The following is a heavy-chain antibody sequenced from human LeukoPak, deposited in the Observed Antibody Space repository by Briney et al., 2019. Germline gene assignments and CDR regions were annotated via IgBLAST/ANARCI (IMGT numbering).Heavy chain of an antibody. Sequence: SVKVSCKASGGTFSSYAISWVRQAPGQGLEWMGRIIPILGIANYAQKFQGRVTITADKSTSTAYMELSSLRSEDTAVYYCAREPPGSPFDYWGQGTLVTVSS. J-gene: IGHJ4*02. V-gene: IGHV1-69*04. CDR1: GGTFSSYA. D-gene: IGHD3-10*01. CDR2: IIPILGIA. CDR3: AREPPGSPFDY.